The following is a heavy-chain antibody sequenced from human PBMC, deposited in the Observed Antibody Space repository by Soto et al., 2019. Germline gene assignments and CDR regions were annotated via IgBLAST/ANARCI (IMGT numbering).Heavy chain of an antibody. CDR1: GGSFSGYY. D-gene: IGHD4-17*01. Sequence: SETLSLTCAVYGGSFSGYYWSWIRQPPGKGLEWIGEINHSGSTNYNPSLKSRVTISVDTSKNQFSLKLSSVTAADTAVYYCARGGDGNDYGVGDFDYWGQGTLVTVSS. CDR3: ARGGDGNDYGVGDFDY. V-gene: IGHV4-34*01. J-gene: IGHJ4*02. CDR2: INHSGST.